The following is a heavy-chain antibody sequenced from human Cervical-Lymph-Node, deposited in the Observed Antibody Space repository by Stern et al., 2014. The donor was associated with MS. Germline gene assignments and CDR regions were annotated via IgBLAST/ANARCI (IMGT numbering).Heavy chain of an antibody. J-gene: IGHJ3*02. CDR3: ARAIFGVNTAAMAPDAFDT. CDR2: IYTDGST. Sequence: EVQLVESGGGLIQPGGSLRLSCAAPGFTVSNNYMSLVRQAPGQGLEWVALIYTDGSTYYEGDVKDRLMIFSGNPKNKLLLLLNSRRAEDTAVYYCARAIFGVNTAAMAPDAFDTWGQGTMVTVSS. V-gene: IGHV3-53*01. CDR1: GFTVSNNY. D-gene: IGHD3-3*01.